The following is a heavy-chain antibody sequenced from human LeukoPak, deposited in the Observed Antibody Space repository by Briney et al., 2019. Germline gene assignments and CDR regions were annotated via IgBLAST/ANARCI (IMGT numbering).Heavy chain of an antibody. V-gene: IGHV1-2*02. CDR3: ARDAILSYYSDGSAYHGFDF. D-gene: IGHD3-22*01. CDR1: GYIFTGYY. CDR2: INPNSGGT. Sequence: ASVKVSCKASGYIFTGYYMHWVRQAPGQGLEWMGWINPNSGGTYSAQKFQGRVTMTTDTPTNTAYMDLRSLRSDDTAMYYCARDAILSYYSDGSAYHGFDFWGQGTLVTVSS. J-gene: IGHJ4*02.